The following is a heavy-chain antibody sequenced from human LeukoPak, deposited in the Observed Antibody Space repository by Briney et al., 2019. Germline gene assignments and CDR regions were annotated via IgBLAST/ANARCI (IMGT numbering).Heavy chain of an antibody. Sequence: ASVKVSCKASGYTFTGYYMHWVRQAPGQGLEWMGWVNPNSGGTNYAQKFQGRVTMTRDTSISTAYMELSRLRSDDTAVYYCARGGLSGSYYNYYYMDVWGKGTTVTVSS. V-gene: IGHV1-2*02. J-gene: IGHJ6*03. CDR1: GYTFTGYY. D-gene: IGHD1-26*01. CDR3: ARGGLSGSYYNYYYMDV. CDR2: VNPNSGGT.